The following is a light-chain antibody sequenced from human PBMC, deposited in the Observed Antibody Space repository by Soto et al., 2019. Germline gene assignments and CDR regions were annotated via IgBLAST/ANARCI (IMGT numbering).Light chain of an antibody. V-gene: IGLV2-14*01. CDR3: SSYKRSNILI. CDR1: SSDIGDYNY. CDR2: EVN. J-gene: IGLJ2*01. Sequence: QSALTQPASVSGSPGQSITISCTGTSSDIGDYNYVSWYQQHPGKAPKLLIYEVNNRPSGVSNRFSGSKSGNPASLAVPGLQTEDEADYFSSSYKRSNILIFGGGTKLTVL.